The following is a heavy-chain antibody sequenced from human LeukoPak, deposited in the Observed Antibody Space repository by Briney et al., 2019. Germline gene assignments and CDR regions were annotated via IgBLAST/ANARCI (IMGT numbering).Heavy chain of an antibody. CDR2: ISSSSSYT. J-gene: IGHJ4*02. V-gene: IGHV3-11*03. CDR3: ARCAGFGESCDY. CDR1: GXTFSDYY. D-gene: IGHD3-10*01. Sequence: GGFLRLSCAASGXTFSDYYMSWIRQAPGKGLEWVSYISSSSSYTNYADSVKGRFTISRDNAKNSLYLQMNSLRAEDTAVYYCARCAGFGESCDYWGQGSLVTVSS.